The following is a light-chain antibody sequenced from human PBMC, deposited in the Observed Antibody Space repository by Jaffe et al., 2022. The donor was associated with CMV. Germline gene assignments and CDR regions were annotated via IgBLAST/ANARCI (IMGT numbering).Light chain of an antibody. CDR1: NIGSDT. V-gene: IGLV3-21*04. CDR2: DGN. J-gene: IGLJ2*01. Sequence: SYVVTQPPSVSVAPGETARITCGGNNIGSDTVHWNQQKPGQAPKLLIYDGNDRPSGIPERFSGSNSGNTATLTISRVEAGDEADYYCQVWDTHSDRVVFGGGTKLTVL. CDR3: QVWDTHSDRVV.